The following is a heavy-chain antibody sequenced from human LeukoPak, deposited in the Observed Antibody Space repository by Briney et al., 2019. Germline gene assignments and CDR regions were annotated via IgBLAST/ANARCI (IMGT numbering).Heavy chain of an antibody. Sequence: SETLSLTCAVYGGSFSGYYWSWNRQPPGKGLEWIGEINHSGSTNYNPSLKSRVTISVDTSKNQLSLRLSSVTAADTAVYYCARPSSSGSYYYWGQGTLVTVS. J-gene: IGHJ4*02. D-gene: IGHD1-26*01. CDR1: GGSFSGYY. V-gene: IGHV4-34*01. CDR3: ARPSSSGSYYY. CDR2: INHSGST.